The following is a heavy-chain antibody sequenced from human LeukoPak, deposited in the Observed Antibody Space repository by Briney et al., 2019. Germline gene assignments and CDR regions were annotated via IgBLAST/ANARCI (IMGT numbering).Heavy chain of an antibody. J-gene: IGHJ4*02. Sequence: ASVKVSCKTSGYTFTSYGISWVRQAPGQGREWMGWISAYNGNTNYAQKLQGRVTMTTDTSTSSAYMELRSLRSDDTAVYYCARAGYSGYDFPLDYWGQGTLVTVSS. D-gene: IGHD5-12*01. CDR3: ARAGYSGYDFPLDY. CDR2: ISAYNGNT. CDR1: GYTFTSYG. V-gene: IGHV1-18*01.